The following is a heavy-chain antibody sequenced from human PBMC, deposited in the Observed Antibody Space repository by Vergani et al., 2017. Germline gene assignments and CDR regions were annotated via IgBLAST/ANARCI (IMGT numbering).Heavy chain of an antibody. V-gene: IGHV1-2*02. CDR2: INPTGSR. J-gene: IGHJ6*02. CDR3: ARDGSGGSPFAMDV. D-gene: IGHD2-15*01. CDR1: GYTFTDFF. Sequence: LVQSGPEVKEPGASVKVSCLVSGYTFTDFFLAWVRQIPGERPEWMGWINPTGSRRYAEQFEGRVTMTTDTSTSTVDMELSSLRSEDTAMYYCARDGSGGSPFAMDVWGQGTTVTVSS.